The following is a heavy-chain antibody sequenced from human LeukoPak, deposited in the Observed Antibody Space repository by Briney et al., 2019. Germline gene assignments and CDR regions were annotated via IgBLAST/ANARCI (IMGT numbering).Heavy chain of an antibody. D-gene: IGHD6-19*01. V-gene: IGHV4-34*01. Sequence: PSETLSLTCAVYGGSFSGYYWSWIRQPPGKGLEWIGEINHSGSTNYNPSLKSRVTISVDTSKNQFSLKLSSVTAADTAVYYCARRRSGWYPYWGQGTLVTVSS. CDR1: GGSFSGYY. CDR3: ARRRSGWYPY. J-gene: IGHJ4*02. CDR2: INHSGST.